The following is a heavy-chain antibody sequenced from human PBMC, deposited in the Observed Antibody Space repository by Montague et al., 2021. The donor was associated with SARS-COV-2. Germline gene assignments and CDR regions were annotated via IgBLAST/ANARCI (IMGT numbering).Heavy chain of an antibody. D-gene: IGHD3-9*01. V-gene: IGHV4-59*08. CDR3: VRQAHYDGLNGPPDF. Sequence: SETLSLTCTVSGVSVTDYYWGWIRQPPGKGLEWVGYVFYNKGTSFNPSLKSRVAISVDTSKNQFSLKLTSVTAADTAFYYCVRQAHYDGLNGPPDFWDQGTLVTVSS. CDR1: GVSVTDYY. J-gene: IGHJ4*02. CDR2: VFYNKGT.